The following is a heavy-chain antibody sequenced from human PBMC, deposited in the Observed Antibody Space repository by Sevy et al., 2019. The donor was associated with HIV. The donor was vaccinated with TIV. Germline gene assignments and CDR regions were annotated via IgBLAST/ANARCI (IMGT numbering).Heavy chain of an antibody. J-gene: IGHJ5*02. CDR1: GYTLTELS. CDR2: FDPEDGET. CDR3: ATAHPRYCSSTSCYEDGWFDP. Sequence: ASVKVSCKVSGYTLTELSMHWVRQAPGKGLEWMGGFDPEDGETIYAQKFQGRVTMTEDTSTDTAYMELCSLRSEDTAVYYCATAHPRYCSSTSCYEDGWFDPWGQGTLVTVSS. V-gene: IGHV1-24*01. D-gene: IGHD2-2*01.